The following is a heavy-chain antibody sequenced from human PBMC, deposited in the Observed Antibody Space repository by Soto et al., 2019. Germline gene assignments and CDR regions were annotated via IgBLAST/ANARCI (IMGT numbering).Heavy chain of an antibody. V-gene: IGHV1-69*13. CDR3: AGIGYCSGGSCYSDY. CDR2: IIPIFGTA. J-gene: IGHJ4*02. D-gene: IGHD2-15*01. Sequence: ASVKVSCKASGGTFSSYAISWVRQAPGQGLEWMGGIIPIFGTANYAQKFQGRVTITADESTSTAYMELSSLRSEDTAVYYCAGIGYCSGGSCYSDYWGQGTLVTVSS. CDR1: GGTFSSYA.